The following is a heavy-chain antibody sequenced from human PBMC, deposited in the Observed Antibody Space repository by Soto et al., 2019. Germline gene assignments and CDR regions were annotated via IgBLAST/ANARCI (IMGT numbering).Heavy chain of an antibody. CDR3: VGGSGYTWGLTTDY. CDR1: GGSFSYYY. D-gene: IGHD3-9*01. V-gene: IGHV4-34*01. CDR2: INHSGST. J-gene: IGHJ4*02. Sequence: PSETLSLTCAVYGGSFSYYYWSWIRQPPGEGLEWIGEINHSGSTSYNPSLKSRVTISVDTSKKQFSLKLTSVTAADTAVYYCVGGSGYTWGLTTDYWGQGTLVTVSS.